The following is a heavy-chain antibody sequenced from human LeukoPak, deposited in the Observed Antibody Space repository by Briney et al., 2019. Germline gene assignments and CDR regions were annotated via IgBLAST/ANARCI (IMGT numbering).Heavy chain of an antibody. CDR1: GFTFSSYS. V-gene: IGHV3-21*01. J-gene: IGHJ3*02. Sequence: GGSLRLSCAASGFTFSSYSMNWVRQAPGKGLEWVSSISSSSSYIYYADSVKGRFTTSRDNAKNSLYLQMNSLRAEDTAVYYCARNYLGSVAGMMGNAFDIWGQGTMVTVSS. CDR2: ISSSSSYI. D-gene: IGHD6-19*01. CDR3: ARNYLGSVAGMMGNAFDI.